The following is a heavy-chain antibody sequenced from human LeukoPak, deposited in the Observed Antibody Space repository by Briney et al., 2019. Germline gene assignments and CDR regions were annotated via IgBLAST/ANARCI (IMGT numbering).Heavy chain of an antibody. V-gene: IGHV4-34*01. CDR2: INHSGST. J-gene: IGHJ6*02. CDR3: ARVGHNVGHYYGMDV. Sequence: SETLSLTCAVYGGSFSDYYWSWIRQPPGKGLEWIWEINHSGSTNYNPSLESRVTISIDTSENQFSLRLSSVTAADTAVYYCARVGHNVGHYYGMDVWGQGTTVTVSS. D-gene: IGHD1-14*01. CDR1: GGSFSDYY.